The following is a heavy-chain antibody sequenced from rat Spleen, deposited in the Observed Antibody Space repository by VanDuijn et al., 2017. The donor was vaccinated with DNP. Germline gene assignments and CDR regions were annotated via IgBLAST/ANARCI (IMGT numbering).Heavy chain of an antibody. V-gene: IGHV2-6*01. Sequence: QVQLKESGPGLVQPSQTLSLTCTVSGFSLTNYTVSWVRQPPGKGLEWIAAISSGGTTYYNSALKSRLSISRDTSKSQVLLKMNSLQTEDTAMYFCARFPPGYSSYREWYLDFWGPGIMVTVSS. CDR1: GFSLTNYT. D-gene: IGHD1-2*01. J-gene: IGHJ1*01. CDR2: ISSGGTT. CDR3: ARFPPGYSSYREWYLDF.